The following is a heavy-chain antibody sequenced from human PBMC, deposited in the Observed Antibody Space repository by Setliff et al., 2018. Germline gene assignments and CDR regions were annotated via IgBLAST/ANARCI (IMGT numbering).Heavy chain of an antibody. D-gene: IGHD6-19*01. CDR2: IRSKTSGFAT. J-gene: IGHJ5*02. V-gene: IGHV3-73*01. CDR3: SRAVDGRTWFDP. CDR1: GFTFSSYS. Sequence: GGSLRLSCAASGFTFSSYSMNWVRQASGKGLEWVGRIRSKTSGFATAYSASVKGRFTISRDDSMNTAYLQMDSLRTEDTAVYYCSRAVDGRTWFDPWGQGALVTVSS.